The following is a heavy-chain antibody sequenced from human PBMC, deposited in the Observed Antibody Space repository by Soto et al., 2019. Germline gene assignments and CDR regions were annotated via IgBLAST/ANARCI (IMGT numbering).Heavy chain of an antibody. V-gene: IGHV3-11*06. Sequence: QVQLVESGGGLVKPGGSLRLSCAAAGFTFSDYYMSWIRQAPGKGLEWVSYISSSSSYTNYADSVKGRFTISRDNAKNSLYLQMNSLRAEDTAVYYCARDQVLWFGEPLDPWGQGTLVTVSS. CDR3: ARDQVLWFGEPLDP. CDR1: GFTFSDYY. J-gene: IGHJ5*02. D-gene: IGHD3-10*01. CDR2: ISSSSSYT.